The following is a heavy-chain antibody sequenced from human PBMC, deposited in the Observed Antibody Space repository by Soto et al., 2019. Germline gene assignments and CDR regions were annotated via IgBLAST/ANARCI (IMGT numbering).Heavy chain of an antibody. CDR1: GYTFSNFG. V-gene: IGHV1-18*01. J-gene: IGHJ5*02. D-gene: IGHD3-9*01. CDR3: TKDAKFDDIDTGYFVNDL. CDR2: ISPNSEKT. Sequence: QGHLVQSGSEVKKPGASVRVSCEASGYTFSNFGISWVRHAPGEGLEWMGWISPNSEKTKIAQRFQGRVTMTTDISTSTSYLELRGLTSDDTAVYYCTKDAKFDDIDTGYFVNDLWGQGTQVAFSS.